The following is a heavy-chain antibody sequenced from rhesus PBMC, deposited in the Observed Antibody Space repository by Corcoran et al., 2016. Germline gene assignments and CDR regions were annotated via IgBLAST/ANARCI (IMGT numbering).Heavy chain of an antibody. D-gene: IGHD4-35*01. CDR3: AREAHYGNYGPPS. CDR2: IYGNSAST. Sequence: QVQLQQWGEGLVKPSETLSLTCAVYGGSISGYYYWSWIRQPPGKGLEWIGYIYGNSASTNYNPSLKTRVTISKDTTKNPFSLMMSSVTAADTAVYYCAREAHYGNYGPPSWGQGVLVTVSS. J-gene: IGHJ4*01. V-gene: IGHV4-73*01. CDR1: GGSISGYYY.